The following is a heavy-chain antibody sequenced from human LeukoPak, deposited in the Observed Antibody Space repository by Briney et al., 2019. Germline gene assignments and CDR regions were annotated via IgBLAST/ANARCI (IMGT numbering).Heavy chain of an antibody. CDR1: GFTFDNYA. D-gene: IGHD2-8*01. J-gene: IGHJ4*02. CDR3: ARDLGYCTNGACHTRFDY. Sequence: GGSLRLSCAASGFTFDNYAMNWVRQVPGKGLEWISLISWNSGTIGYADSVKGRFTISRDNTKGSLFLQLNSLRAEDTAVYYCARDLGYCTNGACHTRFDYWGQGTLVTVSS. CDR2: ISWNSGTI. V-gene: IGHV3-9*01.